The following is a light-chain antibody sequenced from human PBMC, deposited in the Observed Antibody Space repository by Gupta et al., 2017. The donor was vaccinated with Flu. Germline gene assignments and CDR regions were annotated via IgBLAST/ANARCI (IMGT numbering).Light chain of an antibody. CDR3: SAYAGSSIFVI. V-gene: IGLV2-11*03. CDR2: DLN. Sequence: VTISCTGTSGEVGAYNYVSWYQQHPGKAPKVVIYDLNKRPSGVPDRFSGSKSGNTASLTISGLQVDDEADYYCSAYAGSSIFVIFGGGTKLTVL. CDR1: SGEVGAYNY. J-gene: IGLJ2*01.